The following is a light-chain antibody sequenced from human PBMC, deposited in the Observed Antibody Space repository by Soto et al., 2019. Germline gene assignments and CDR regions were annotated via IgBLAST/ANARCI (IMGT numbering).Light chain of an antibody. CDR1: QSVGTY. J-gene: IGKJ1*01. CDR2: GAF. V-gene: IGKV3-15*01. CDR3: QQYNDWPRT. Sequence: EIVMTQSPATLSVSPGERATLSCRASQSVGTYLAWYQQKPGQAPRLLIYGAFTRAAGISPRFSGGGSVTEFTLTISSLQSEYFAVYYCQQYNDWPRTFGQGTKVGIK.